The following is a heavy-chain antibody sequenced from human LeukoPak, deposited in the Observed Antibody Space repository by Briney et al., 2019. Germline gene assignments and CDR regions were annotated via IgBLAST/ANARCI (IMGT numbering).Heavy chain of an antibody. CDR3: ARDLAWCAY. Sequence: GGSLRLSCVASGFTFSNYTMSWVRQAPGRGLEWVSSISSSSSSIYSADSVKGRLTISRDKAKNTLYLEMNSLRDEYTAVYYCARDLAWCAYWGQGTLVTVSS. CDR1: GFTFSNYT. CDR2: ISSSSSSI. D-gene: IGHD3/OR15-3a*01. J-gene: IGHJ4*02. V-gene: IGHV3-21*01.